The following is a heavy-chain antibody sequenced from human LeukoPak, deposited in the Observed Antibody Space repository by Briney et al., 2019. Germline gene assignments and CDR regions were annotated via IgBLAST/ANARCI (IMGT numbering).Heavy chain of an antibody. Sequence: GGSLRLSCAASGFTVSSNYMSWVRQAPGKGLEWVSIIYSSRGTNYADSVKGRFTISRDNSKNTLYLQMNSLRAEDTAMYYCATQWDGGAGAFDTWGQGTMVAVSS. CDR3: ATQWDGGAGAFDT. CDR1: GFTVSSNY. D-gene: IGHD1-26*01. J-gene: IGHJ3*02. V-gene: IGHV3-66*01. CDR2: IYSSRGT.